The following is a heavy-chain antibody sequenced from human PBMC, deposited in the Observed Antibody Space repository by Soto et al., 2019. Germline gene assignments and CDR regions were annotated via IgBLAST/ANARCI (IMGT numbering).Heavy chain of an antibody. J-gene: IGHJ4*02. D-gene: IGHD4-17*01. CDR2: IYHSGST. CDR1: GGSISSGGYS. CDR3: ARVAGGYGDYGDPEFDY. Sequence: QLQLQESGSGLVKPSQTLSLTCAVSGGSISSGGYSWSWIRQPPGKGLEWIGYIYHSGSTYYNPSLKGRVTRSVDRSKNQFALKRSSVTAADTAVYYCARVAGGYGDYGDPEFDYWGQGTLVTVSS. V-gene: IGHV4-30-2*01.